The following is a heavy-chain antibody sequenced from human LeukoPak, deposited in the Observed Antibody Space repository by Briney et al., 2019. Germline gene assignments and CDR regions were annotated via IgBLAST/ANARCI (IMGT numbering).Heavy chain of an antibody. J-gene: IGHJ4*02. V-gene: IGHV3-7*01. CDR3: ARDLVYCGGDCYDY. Sequence: GGSLRLSCAASGFTFSSYWMSWVRQAPGKGLEWVANIKQDGCEKYYVDSVKGRFTISRDNAKNSLYLQMNSLRAEDTAVYYCARDLVYCGGDCYDYWGQGTLVTVSS. CDR2: IKQDGCEK. CDR1: GFTFSSYW. D-gene: IGHD2-21*01.